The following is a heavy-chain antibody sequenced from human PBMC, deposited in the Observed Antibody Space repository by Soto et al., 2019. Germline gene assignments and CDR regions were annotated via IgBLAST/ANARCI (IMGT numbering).Heavy chain of an antibody. J-gene: IGHJ4*02. CDR1: GYTFTSYG. CDR2: ISAYNGNT. Sequence: QVQLVQSGAEVKKPGASVKVSCKASGYTFTSYGITWVRQAPGQGLEWMGGISAYNGNTNYAQKLQGRVTMTTDTTTTTAYMELRSLRSDTTAFYYCARDLHGDPYYWGQGTLVTVSS. V-gene: IGHV1-18*01. CDR3: ARDLHGDPYY. D-gene: IGHD4-17*01.